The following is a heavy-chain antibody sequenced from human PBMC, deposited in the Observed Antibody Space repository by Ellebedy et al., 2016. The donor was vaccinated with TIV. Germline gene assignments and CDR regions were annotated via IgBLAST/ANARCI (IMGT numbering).Heavy chain of an antibody. V-gene: IGHV3-21*01. CDR1: GFTFSQFA. D-gene: IGHD4-17*01. Sequence: GGSLRLXXATSGFTFSQFAVHWVRQAPGKGLEWVSYINDISSHMYYATSVRGRFTISRDNAKNSVYLQMDSLRAEDTAMYFCAGDAERYARYGWLDLWGQGTQVTVSS. CDR2: INDISSHM. J-gene: IGHJ5*02. CDR3: AGDAERYARYGWLDL.